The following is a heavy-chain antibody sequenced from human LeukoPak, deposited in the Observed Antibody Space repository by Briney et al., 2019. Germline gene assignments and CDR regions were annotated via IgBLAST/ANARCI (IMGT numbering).Heavy chain of an antibody. CDR3: ARARPDIVVDTYYFDY. D-gene: IGHD2-2*01. CDR1: GGSISSHY. Sequence: SETLSLTCTVSGGSISSHYWSWIRQPPGKGLEWIGYIYYSGSTNYNPSLKSRVTISVDTSKNQFSLKLSSVTAADTAVYYCARARPDIVVDTYYFDYWGQGTLVTVSS. V-gene: IGHV4-59*11. J-gene: IGHJ4*02. CDR2: IYYSGST.